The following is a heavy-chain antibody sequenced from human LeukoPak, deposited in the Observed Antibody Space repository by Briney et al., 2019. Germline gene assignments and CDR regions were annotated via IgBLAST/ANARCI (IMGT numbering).Heavy chain of an antibody. Sequence: GGSLRLSCAASGFTFTSYSMSWVRQAPGKGLEWVSVIYSGGSTYYADSMKGRFTISRDNSKNTLYLQMNSLRAEDTAVYYCARDGDLLYNWFDPWGQGTLVTVSS. CDR1: GFTFTSYS. CDR2: IYSGGST. V-gene: IGHV3-66*01. J-gene: IGHJ5*02. D-gene: IGHD7-27*01. CDR3: ARDGDLLYNWFDP.